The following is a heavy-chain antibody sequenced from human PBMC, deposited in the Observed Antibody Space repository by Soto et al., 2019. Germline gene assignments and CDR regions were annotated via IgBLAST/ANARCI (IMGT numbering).Heavy chain of an antibody. V-gene: IGHV4-39*01. CDR1: GCSIISRSYY. D-gene: IGHD3-16*01. CDR3: ARLAAEDAIGGPDS. Sequence: SETLSLTCTVSGCSIISRSYYFVCIRQPPGKGLEWIGSIYYSGSTYYNPSLKSRVTISVDTSKNQFSLKLSSVTAADTAVYYCARLAAEDAIGGPDSWGQGNMVNVSS. CDR2: IYYSGST. J-gene: IGHJ4*02.